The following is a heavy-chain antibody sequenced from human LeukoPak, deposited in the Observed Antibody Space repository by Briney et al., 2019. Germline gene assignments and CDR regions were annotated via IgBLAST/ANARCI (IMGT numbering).Heavy chain of an antibody. J-gene: IGHJ3*02. CDR3: ARDPEDDAFDI. Sequence: GGSLRLSCAASEFTFSSYSMNWVRQAPGKGLEWVSYITNSGNSKSYADSVKGRFTISRDNTKNSLYLQMNGLRAEDTAVYYCARDPEDDAFDIWGQGTMVTVSS. V-gene: IGHV3-48*01. CDR2: ITNSGNSK. CDR1: EFTFSSYS. D-gene: IGHD1-14*01.